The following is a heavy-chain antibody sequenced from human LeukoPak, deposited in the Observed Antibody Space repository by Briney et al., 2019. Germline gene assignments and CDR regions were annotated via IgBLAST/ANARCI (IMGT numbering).Heavy chain of an antibody. D-gene: IGHD6-6*01. J-gene: IGHJ6*03. CDR1: EYTFIDYY. Sequence: VASVKVACKASEYTFIDYYIHWVRQAPGQGLEWMGWINPNSGGTNYAQKFQGRVTMTRDTSISTAYMELGRLRSDDTAVFYCAREGSSSSQFIDYYYMDVWGKGTTVTVSS. CDR2: INPNSGGT. CDR3: AREGSSSSQFIDYYYMDV. V-gene: IGHV1-2*02.